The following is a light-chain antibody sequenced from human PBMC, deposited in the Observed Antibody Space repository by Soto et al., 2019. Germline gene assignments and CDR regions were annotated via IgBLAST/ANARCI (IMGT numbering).Light chain of an antibody. Sequence: QSALTQHASLSGSPGQSITISCTGTISDVGGYNVVSWYQQHPGRAPKLLIYEVSRRPSGVSNRFSGSKSGDTASLTISGLQAEDEADYYCYSYRGYYTRVFGTGTKVTV. V-gene: IGLV2-14*01. CDR2: EVS. CDR1: ISDVGGYNV. J-gene: IGLJ1*01. CDR3: YSYRGYYTRV.